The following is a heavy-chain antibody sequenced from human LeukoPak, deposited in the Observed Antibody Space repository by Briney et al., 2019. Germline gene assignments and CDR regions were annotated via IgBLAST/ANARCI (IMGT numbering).Heavy chain of an antibody. CDR3: ARDLHYYDSSGHRYYYYYGMDV. V-gene: IGHV4-59*01. J-gene: IGHJ6*02. Sequence: PSETLSLTCTVSGGSISSYYWSWIRQPLGKGLEWIGYIYYSGSTNYNPSLKSRVTISLDTSKNQFSLKLSSVTAADTAVYYCARDLHYYDSSGHRYYYYYGMDVWGQGTTVTVSS. CDR1: GGSISSYY. D-gene: IGHD3-22*01. CDR2: IYYSGST.